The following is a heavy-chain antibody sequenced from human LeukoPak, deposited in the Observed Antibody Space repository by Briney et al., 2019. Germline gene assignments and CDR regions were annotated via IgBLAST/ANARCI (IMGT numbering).Heavy chain of an antibody. V-gene: IGHV3-33*01. J-gene: IGHJ4*02. CDR1: GFTFSSYG. CDR3: ARDQSIAAADVPADVWTSFDY. D-gene: IGHD6-13*01. Sequence: GRFLRLSCAASGFTFSSYGMHWVRQAPGKGLEWVAVIWYDGSNKYYEDSLKGRFTISRDNSKNTLYLQMNSLRAEDTAVYYCARDQSIAAADVPADVWTSFDYWGQGTLVTVSS. CDR2: IWYDGSNK.